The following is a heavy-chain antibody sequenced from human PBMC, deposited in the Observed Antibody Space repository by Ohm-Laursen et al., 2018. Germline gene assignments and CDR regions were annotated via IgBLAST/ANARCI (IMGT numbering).Heavy chain of an antibody. CDR3: ATQDGPYWYFNL. J-gene: IGHJ2*01. V-gene: IGHV4-59*08. CDR2: TSHSGST. Sequence: SETLSLTCTVSGGSFTRYYWSWIRQPPGKGLEWIGYTSHSGSTNYNPSPKSRVTISVDTSKNQFSLKLSSVTATDTAVYYCATQDGPYWYFNLWGRGTLVTVSS. CDR1: GGSFTRYY.